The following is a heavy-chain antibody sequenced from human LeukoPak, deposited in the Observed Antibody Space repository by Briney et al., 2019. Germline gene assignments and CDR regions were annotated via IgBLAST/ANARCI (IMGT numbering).Heavy chain of an antibody. Sequence: GASVKVSCKASGGTFSSYAISWVRQAPGQGLEWMGWISAYNGNTNYAQKLQGRVTMTTDTSTSTAYMELRSLRSDDTAVYYCARLGLSIAVAATDLEGVYYFDYWGQGTLVTVSS. V-gene: IGHV1-18*01. CDR2: ISAYNGNT. D-gene: IGHD6-19*01. CDR3: ARLGLSIAVAATDLEGVYYFDY. J-gene: IGHJ4*02. CDR1: GGTFSSYA.